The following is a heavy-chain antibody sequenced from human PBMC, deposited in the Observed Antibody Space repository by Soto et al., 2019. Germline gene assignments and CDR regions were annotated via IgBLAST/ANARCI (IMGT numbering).Heavy chain of an antibody. J-gene: IGHJ4*02. CDR3: AREGGSSTYYPLELDY. CDR2: LAPFNGKT. CDR1: GYVFNHYA. D-gene: IGHD6-13*01. Sequence: QVQLVQSGSEVKRPGAALKVSCKASGYVFNHYAINWVRQAPGQGPEWMGWLAPFNGKTSSLQKLQDRMSMTIDTATRTAYLELNSLTSDDTGVYFCAREGGSSTYYPLELDYWGQGTQVTVSS. V-gene: IGHV1-18*04.